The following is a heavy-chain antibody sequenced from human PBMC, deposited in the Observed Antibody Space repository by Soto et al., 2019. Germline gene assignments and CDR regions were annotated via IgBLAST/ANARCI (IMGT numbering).Heavy chain of an antibody. CDR2: IIPIFGTA. D-gene: IGHD3-9*01. CDR1: GGTFSSYA. J-gene: IGHJ4*02. Sequence: QVQLVQSGAEVKKPGSSVKVSCKASGGTFSSYAISWVRQAPGQGLEWMGGIIPIFGTANYAQKFQGRVTINADESATTVYMELSSLRSEDTAVYYCARAPNILTVKYYFDYWGQGTLVTVSS. CDR3: ARAPNILTVKYYFDY. V-gene: IGHV1-69*01.